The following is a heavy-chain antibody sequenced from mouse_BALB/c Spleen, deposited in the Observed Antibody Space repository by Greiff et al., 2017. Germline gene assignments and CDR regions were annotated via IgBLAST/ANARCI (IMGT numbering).Heavy chain of an antibody. CDR2: IDPETGGT. V-gene: IGHV1-15*01. J-gene: IGHJ3*01. CDR3: TRWGYYGYEAY. CDR1: GYTFTDYE. D-gene: IGHD1-2*01. Sequence: VQLKESGAELVRPGASVTLSCKASGYTFTDYEMHWVKQTPVHGLEWIGAIDPETGGTAYNQKFKGKATLTADKSSSTAYMELRSLTSEDSAVYYCTRWGYYGYEAYWGQGTLVTVSA.